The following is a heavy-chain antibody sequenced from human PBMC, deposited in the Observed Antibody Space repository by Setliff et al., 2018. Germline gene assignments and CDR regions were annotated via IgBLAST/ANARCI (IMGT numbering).Heavy chain of an antibody. CDR3: AKGESKLRFLEWLLLDY. Sequence: GGSLRLSCAASGFTFSSYGMHWVRQAPGKGLEWVAVIWYDGSKEFYADSVKGRFTISRDNSKNTLYLQMNSLRAEDTAVYYCAKGESKLRFLEWLLLDYWGQGTPVTVSS. CDR1: GFTFSSYG. CDR2: IWYDGSKE. V-gene: IGHV3-30*02. D-gene: IGHD3-3*01. J-gene: IGHJ4*02.